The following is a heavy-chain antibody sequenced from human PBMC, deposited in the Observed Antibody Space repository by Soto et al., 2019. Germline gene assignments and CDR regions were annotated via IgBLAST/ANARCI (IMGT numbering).Heavy chain of an antibody. CDR2: IFSNDEK. CDR3: ARSPGYYYGMDV. V-gene: IGHV2-26*01. Sequence: QVTLKESGPVLVKPTETLTLTCTVSGFSLSNARMGVSWIRQPPGKALEWLAHIFSNDEKSYSTSLKSRLTISKDTSKSQVVLTMTNMDPVYTATYYCARSPGYYYGMDVWGQGTTVTVSS. CDR1: GFSLSNARMG. J-gene: IGHJ6*02.